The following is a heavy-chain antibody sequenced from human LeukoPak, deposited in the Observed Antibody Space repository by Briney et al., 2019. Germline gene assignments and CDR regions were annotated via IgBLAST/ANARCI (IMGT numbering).Heavy chain of an antibody. CDR2: IDHSGST. V-gene: IGHV4-34*01. CDR1: GGSFRGYF. CDR3: ARGQPTYSSSWYANY. D-gene: IGHD6-13*01. J-gene: IGHJ4*02. Sequence: PSETLSLTCAVYGGSFRGYFWSWIRQPPGKGLEWIGEIDHSGSTKYNPSLKSRVTISVDTSKNQFSLKLGSVTAADTAVYYCARGQPTYSSSWYANYWGQGTLVTVSS.